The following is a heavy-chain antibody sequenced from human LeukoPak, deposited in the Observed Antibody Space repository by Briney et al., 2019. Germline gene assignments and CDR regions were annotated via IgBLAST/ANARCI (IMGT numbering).Heavy chain of an antibody. V-gene: IGHV4-30-2*01. J-gene: IGHJ4*02. CDR2: IYHSGST. D-gene: IGHD1-1*01. CDR3: ARSGDLDSIDY. CDR1: GGSISSGGYS. Sequence: SQTLSLTCAVSGGSISSGGYSWSWIRQPPGKGLEWIGYIYHSGSTYYNPSLKSRVTISVDRSKNQFSLKLSSVTAADTAVYYWARSGDLDSIDYWGQGTLVTVSS.